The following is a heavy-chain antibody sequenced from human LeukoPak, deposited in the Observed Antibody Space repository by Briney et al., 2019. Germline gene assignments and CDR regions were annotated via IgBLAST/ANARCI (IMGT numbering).Heavy chain of an antibody. D-gene: IGHD2-15*01. CDR3: ARAGYCSGGSCYLAGMDV. V-gene: IGHV4-39*07. J-gene: IGHJ6*02. CDR2: IYYSGST. Sequence: SETLSLTCTVSGGSISSSSYYWGWIRQPPGRGLEWIGSIYYSGSTYYNPSLKSRVTISVDTSKNQFSLKLSSVTAADTAVYYCARAGYCSGGSCYLAGMDVWGQGTTVTVSS. CDR1: GGSISSSSYY.